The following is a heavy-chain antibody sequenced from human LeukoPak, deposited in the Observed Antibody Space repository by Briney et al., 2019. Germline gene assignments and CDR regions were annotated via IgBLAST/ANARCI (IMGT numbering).Heavy chain of an antibody. V-gene: IGHV3-53*01. CDR2: IYSGGST. CDR1: GFTVSSNY. D-gene: IGHD2/OR15-2a*01. Sequence: GGSLRLSCAASGFTVSSNYMSWVRQAPGKGLEWVSVIYSGGSTYYADSVKGRFTISRDNSKNTLYLQMNSLRAEDTAVYYCARALSPWQFDYWGQGTLVTVSS. J-gene: IGHJ4*02. CDR3: ARALSPWQFDY.